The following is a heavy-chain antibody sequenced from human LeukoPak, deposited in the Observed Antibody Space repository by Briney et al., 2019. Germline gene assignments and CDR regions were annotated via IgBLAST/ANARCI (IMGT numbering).Heavy chain of an antibody. V-gene: IGHV3-30*18. CDR2: ISYDGSNK. CDR3: AKDHSGSYFDI. J-gene: IGHJ3*02. Sequence: PGGSLRLSCAASGFTFSSYGMHWVRQAPGEGLEWVAVISYDGSNKYYADSVKGRFTISRDNSKNTLYLQMNSLRAEDTAVYYCAKDHSGSYFDIWGQGTMVTVSS. CDR1: GFTFSSYG. D-gene: IGHD1-26*01.